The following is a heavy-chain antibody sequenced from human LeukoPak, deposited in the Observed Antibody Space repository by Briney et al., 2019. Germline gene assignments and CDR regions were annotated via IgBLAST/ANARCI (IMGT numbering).Heavy chain of an antibody. V-gene: IGHV4-34*01. CDR1: GGSFSGDY. CDR3: AGGTVGATLPTYYYYYMDV. CDR2: INHSGST. J-gene: IGHJ6*03. D-gene: IGHD1-26*01. Sequence: PSETLSLTCAVYGGSFSGDYWSWIRQPPGKGLEWIGEINHSGSTNYNPSLKSRVTISVDTFKNQFSLKLSSVTAADTAVYYCAGGTVGATLPTYYYYYMDVWGKGTTVTVSS.